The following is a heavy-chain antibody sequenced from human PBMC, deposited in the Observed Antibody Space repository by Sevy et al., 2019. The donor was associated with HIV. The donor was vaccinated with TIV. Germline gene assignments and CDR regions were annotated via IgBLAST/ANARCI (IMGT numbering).Heavy chain of an antibody. CDR1: GFTFSDYY. V-gene: IGHV3-11*01. Sequence: GGSLRLSCVASGFTFSDYYMSWIRQAPGKGLEWVSYISSSGSTIYYADSVKGRFTISRDNAKNSLYLQMNSLRAEDTAVYYCARVERGYCSGGSCYSMGYYGMDVWGQGTTVTVSS. J-gene: IGHJ6*02. CDR3: ARVERGYCSGGSCYSMGYYGMDV. D-gene: IGHD2-15*01. CDR2: ISSSGSTI.